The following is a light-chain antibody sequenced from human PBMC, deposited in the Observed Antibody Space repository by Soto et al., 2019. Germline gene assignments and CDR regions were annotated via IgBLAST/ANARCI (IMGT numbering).Light chain of an antibody. V-gene: IGKV1-5*03. Sequence: IQVTQSPSSLSASVGESVTITCRASQDIDNYLNWYQHRPGKAPKLLIYKASSLESGVPSRFSGSGSGTEFTLTISSLQPDDIATYYCQQCHRYLTFGQGTKVDIK. CDR3: QQCHRYLT. CDR2: KAS. J-gene: IGKJ1*01. CDR1: QDIDNY.